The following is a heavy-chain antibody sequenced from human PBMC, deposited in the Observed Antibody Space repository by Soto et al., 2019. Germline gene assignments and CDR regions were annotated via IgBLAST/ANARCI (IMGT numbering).Heavy chain of an antibody. CDR1: GFNFNNYA. J-gene: IGHJ4*02. CDR2: ISEDGSKK. V-gene: IGHV3-30*18. D-gene: IGHD4-17*01. Sequence: QVQLVESGGGVVQPGRSLRLSCAASGFNFNNYAMHWVRQAPGKGLEWVTLISEDGSKKFFADSVKGRFTVSRDNSKNSVFLQMNSLKSEDTAVYYCAKSARPATVTLYYFDSWGQGALVTVSS. CDR3: AKSARPATVTLYYFDS.